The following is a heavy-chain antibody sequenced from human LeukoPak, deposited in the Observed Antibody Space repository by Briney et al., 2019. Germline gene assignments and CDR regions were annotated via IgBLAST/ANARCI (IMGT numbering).Heavy chain of an antibody. CDR2: IWYDGSNK. CDR1: GFTFSSYG. D-gene: IGHD2-21*02. J-gene: IGHJ4*02. Sequence: GRSLRLSCAASGFTFSSYGMHWVRQAPGKGLEWVVVIWYDGSNKYYADSVKGRFTISRDNSKNTLYLQMNSLRAEDTAVYYCAKDPPYCGGDCYYDYWGQGTLVTVSS. V-gene: IGHV3-33*06. CDR3: AKDPPYCGGDCYYDY.